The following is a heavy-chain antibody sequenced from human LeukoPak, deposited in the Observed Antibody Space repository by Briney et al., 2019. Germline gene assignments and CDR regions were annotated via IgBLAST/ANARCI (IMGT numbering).Heavy chain of an antibody. CDR3: ARGRDSGSYFY. J-gene: IGHJ4*02. CDR2: INPSGGST. CDR1: GYTFTSYY. D-gene: IGHD1-26*01. V-gene: IGHV1-46*01. Sequence: ASVKVSCKASGYTFTSYYMHWVRQAPGQGLEWMGIINPSGGSTSYAQKFQGRVTMTRDTSTSTVYMELTRLTSDDTAMYYCARGRDSGSYFYWGQGTLVTVPS.